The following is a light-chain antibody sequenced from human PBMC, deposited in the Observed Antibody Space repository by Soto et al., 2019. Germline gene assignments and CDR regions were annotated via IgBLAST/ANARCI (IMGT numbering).Light chain of an antibody. J-gene: IGKJ1*01. CDR2: AAS. CDR1: QSISNH. CDR3: QQSYSTPWT. V-gene: IGKV1-39*01. Sequence: DLQMTQSPSSLSASVGDRITITCRASQSISNHLNWYQQTQGKAPKLLIYAASSLQSGVPSRFSGSGSGTDFTLTISSLQPEDFATYYCQQSYSTPWTFGQGTKVEI.